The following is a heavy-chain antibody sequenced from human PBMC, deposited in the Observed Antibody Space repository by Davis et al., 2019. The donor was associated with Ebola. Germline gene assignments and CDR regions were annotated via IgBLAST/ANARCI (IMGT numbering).Heavy chain of an antibody. CDR2: IRSKANSYAT. CDR3: TKLVVTANPPEDY. D-gene: IGHD2-21*02. CDR1: GFTFSGSA. V-gene: IGHV3-73*01. Sequence: PGGSLRLSCAASGFTFSGSAMHWVRQASGKGLEWVGRIRSKANSYATAYAASVKGRFTISRDDSKNTAYLQMNSLKTEDTAVYYCTKLVVTANPPEDYWGQGTLVTVSS. J-gene: IGHJ4*02.